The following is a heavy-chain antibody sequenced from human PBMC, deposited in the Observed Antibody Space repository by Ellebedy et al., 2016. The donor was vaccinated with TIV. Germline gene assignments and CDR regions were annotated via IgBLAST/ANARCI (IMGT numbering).Heavy chain of an antibody. D-gene: IGHD4-17*01. CDR1: GGSITSHY. V-gene: IGHV4-59*11. CDR2: IHDTGDS. Sequence: SETLSLXXTVSGGSITSHYWNWIRQPPGKGLEWIGYIHDTGDSNYNPSLKSRVTMLVDTSKNQFSLKLGSVTAADTAVYYCASSPYGDYGIGYWGQGTTVTVSS. CDR3: ASSPYGDYGIGY. J-gene: IGHJ6*02.